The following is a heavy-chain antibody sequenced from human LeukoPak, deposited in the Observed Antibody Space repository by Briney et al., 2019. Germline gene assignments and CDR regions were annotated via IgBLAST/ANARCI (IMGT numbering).Heavy chain of an antibody. CDR2: IYSSGST. CDR1: GGSIGSYY. Sequence: SETLSLTCTVPGGSIGSYYWSWIRQPPGKGLECVGYIYSSGSTNYNPSLKSRITISLDTSKNQFSLKLSFVTAADTAVYYCARGVAAPGTGGLSWFDPWGQGTLVTVSS. CDR3: ARGVAAPGTGGLSWFDP. J-gene: IGHJ5*02. D-gene: IGHD6-13*01. V-gene: IGHV4-59*01.